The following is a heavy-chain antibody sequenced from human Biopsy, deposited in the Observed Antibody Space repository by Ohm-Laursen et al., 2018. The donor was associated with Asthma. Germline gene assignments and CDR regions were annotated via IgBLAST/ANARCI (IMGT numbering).Heavy chain of an antibody. Sequence: ASVKVSCKASGYTFIGCHIHWMRQAPGQGLEWMGRINPNSGGTNYAQKFQGRVTMTRDTSISTVYMELSSLRSEDTAIYYCTRSWVDYSFDYWGQGTLVTVSS. D-gene: IGHD3-10*01. CDR1: GYTFIGCH. V-gene: IGHV1-2*06. J-gene: IGHJ4*02. CDR2: INPNSGGT. CDR3: TRSWVDYSFDY.